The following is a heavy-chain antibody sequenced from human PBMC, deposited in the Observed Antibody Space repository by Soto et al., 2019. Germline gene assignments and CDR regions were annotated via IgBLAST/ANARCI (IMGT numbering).Heavy chain of an antibody. CDR2: IDPSDSYT. D-gene: IGHD3-3*01. Sequence: PGESLKISCKGSGYSFTSYWISWVLQIPWKGLEWMGRIDPSDSYTNYSPSFQGHVTISADKSISTAYLQWSSLKASDTAMYYCARLFWSGYQDYYYGMDVWGQGTTVTVSS. V-gene: IGHV5-10-1*01. CDR3: ARLFWSGYQDYYYGMDV. J-gene: IGHJ6*02. CDR1: GYSFTSYW.